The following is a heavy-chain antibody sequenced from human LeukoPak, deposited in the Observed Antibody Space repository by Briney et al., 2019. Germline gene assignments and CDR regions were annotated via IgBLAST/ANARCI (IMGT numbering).Heavy chain of an antibody. D-gene: IGHD3-3*01. J-gene: IGHJ4*02. Sequence: ASVKVSCKASGGTFSSYAISWVRQAPGQGLEWMGWISAYNGNTNYTQKLQGRVTMTTDTSTSTAYMELRSLRSDDTAVYYCARVPNEIIPKSFDYWGQGTLVTVSS. V-gene: IGHV1-18*01. CDR3: ARVPNEIIPKSFDY. CDR1: GGTFSSYA. CDR2: ISAYNGNT.